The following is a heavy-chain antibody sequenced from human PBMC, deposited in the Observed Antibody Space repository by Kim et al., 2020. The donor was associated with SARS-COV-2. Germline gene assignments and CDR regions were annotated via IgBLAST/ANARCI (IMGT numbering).Heavy chain of an antibody. CDR2: ISYDGSNK. CDR1: GFTFSSYG. V-gene: IGHV3-33*05. D-gene: IGHD3-16*01. CDR3: ARGRWWGRGSDAEYFQH. J-gene: IGHJ1*01. Sequence: GGSLRLSCAASGFTFSSYGMHWVRQAPGKGLEWVAVISYDGSNKYYADSVKGRFTISRDNSKNTLYLQMNSLRAEDTAVYYCARGRWWGRGSDAEYFQHWGQGTLVTVSS.